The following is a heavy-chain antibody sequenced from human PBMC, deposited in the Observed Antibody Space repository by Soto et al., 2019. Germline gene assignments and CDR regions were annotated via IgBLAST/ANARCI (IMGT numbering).Heavy chain of an antibody. CDR1: GFTFSSYA. V-gene: IGHV3-23*01. Sequence: GGSLRLSCAASGFTFSSYAMSWVRQAPGKGLEWVSAISGSGGSTYYADSVKGRFTISRDNSKNTLYLQMNSLRAEDTAVYYCAKRGGSTSTWGYYYYYMDVWGKGTTVTVSS. J-gene: IGHJ6*03. D-gene: IGHD2-2*01. CDR3: AKRGGSTSTWGYYYYYMDV. CDR2: ISGSGGST.